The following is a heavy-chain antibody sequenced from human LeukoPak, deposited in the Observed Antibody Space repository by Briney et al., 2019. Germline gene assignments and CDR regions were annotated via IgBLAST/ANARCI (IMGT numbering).Heavy chain of an antibody. Sequence: AGGSLRLSCAASGFPFHDHDMYWVRQTPGKGLEWVALISHGGGKEHYAESVKGRFTISRDNSKNTLYLQMNSLRAEDTAVYYCAREINYQGSSDAFDIWGQGTIVTVSS. CDR2: ISHGGGKE. CDR1: GFPFHDHD. D-gene: IGHD6-6*01. CDR3: AREINYQGSSDAFDI. V-gene: IGHV3-30*03. J-gene: IGHJ3*02.